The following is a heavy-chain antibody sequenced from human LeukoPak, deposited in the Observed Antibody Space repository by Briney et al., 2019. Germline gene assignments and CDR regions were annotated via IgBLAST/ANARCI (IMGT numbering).Heavy chain of an antibody. D-gene: IGHD3-22*01. J-gene: IGHJ4*02. V-gene: IGHV4-39*07. CDR3: ARDSRGSSSGYYYAHFDY. CDR1: GFTFSNYW. CDR2: IYYSGST. Sequence: GSLRLSCAASGFTFSNYWMSWIRQPPGKGLEWIGSIYYSGSTYYNPSLKSRVTISVDTSKNQFSLKLSSVTAADTAVYYCARDSRGSSSGYYYAHFDYWGQGTLVTVSS.